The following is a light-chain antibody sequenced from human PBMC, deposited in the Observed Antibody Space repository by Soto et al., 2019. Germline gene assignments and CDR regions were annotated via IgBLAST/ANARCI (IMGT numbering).Light chain of an antibody. Sequence: SSELTQPPSVSVAPGQTARITCGGSNIGSKSVHWYQQKPGQAPVLVIYYDSDRPSGIPERFSGSNSGNTATLTISRVEAGDEADYYCPVWDSSSDHVVFGGGTKLTVL. CDR2: YDS. CDR1: NIGSKS. CDR3: PVWDSSSDHVV. V-gene: IGLV3-21*04. J-gene: IGLJ2*01.